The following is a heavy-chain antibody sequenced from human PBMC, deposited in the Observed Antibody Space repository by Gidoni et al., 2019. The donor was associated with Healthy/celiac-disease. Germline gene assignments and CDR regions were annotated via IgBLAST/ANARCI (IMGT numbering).Heavy chain of an antibody. CDR1: GYTSDDHG. CDR2: INWNGGRT. D-gene: IGHD1-26*01. J-gene: IGHJ4*02. Sequence: EVLLVASGGGVVLPGGSVRLSCAASGYTSDDHGMSWVRQGPSNGLGWVSGINWNGGRTGYADSVKGRFTISRENAKNSRYLQMNSLRAEDTALYYCARGGSYEYLFDYWGQGTLVTVSS. CDR3: ARGGSYEYLFDY. V-gene: IGHV3-20*04.